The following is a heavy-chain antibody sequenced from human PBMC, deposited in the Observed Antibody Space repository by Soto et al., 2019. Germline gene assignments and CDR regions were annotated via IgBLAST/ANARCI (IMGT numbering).Heavy chain of an antibody. CDR2: IYYSGST. CDR3: ARDNYDILTGYYGRTTRYGMDV. J-gene: IGHJ6*02. D-gene: IGHD3-9*01. V-gene: IGHV4-59*01. Sequence: KTSETLSLTCTVSGGSISSYYWSWIWQPPGKGLEWIGYIYYSGSTNYNPSLKSRVTISVDTSKNQFSLKLSSVTAADTAVYYCARDNYDILTGYYGRTTRYGMDVWGQGTTVTVSS. CDR1: GGSISSYY.